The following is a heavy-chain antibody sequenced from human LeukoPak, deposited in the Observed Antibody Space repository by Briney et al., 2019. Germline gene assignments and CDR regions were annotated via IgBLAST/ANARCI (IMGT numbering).Heavy chain of an antibody. CDR1: GYSFTSYG. CDR2: ISVYNGNT. V-gene: IGHV1-18*01. D-gene: IGHD3-3*01. Sequence: ASVKVSCKASGYSFTSYGLSWVRQAPGQGLEWLGWISVYNGNTNYTQKLQGRVTMTRDTSTSTAYMELRSLTSDDTAVYYCARSYDFWSGYYLSYYFDYWGQGTLVTVSS. J-gene: IGHJ4*02. CDR3: ARSYDFWSGYYLSYYFDY.